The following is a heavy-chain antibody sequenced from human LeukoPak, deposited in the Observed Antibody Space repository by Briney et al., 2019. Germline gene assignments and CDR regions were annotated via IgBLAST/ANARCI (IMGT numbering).Heavy chain of an antibody. Sequence: PGGSLRLSCAASGFTFSSYAMSWVRQAPGKGLEWVSGISGSGDNTYYADSVKGRFTISRDNSKNTLYLQMNSVRAEDTAVYYCAKGTYGSGTYGAHDYWGQGTLVTVSS. D-gene: IGHD3-10*01. CDR3: AKGTYGSGTYGAHDY. J-gene: IGHJ4*02. CDR2: ISGSGDNT. CDR1: GFTFSSYA. V-gene: IGHV3-23*01.